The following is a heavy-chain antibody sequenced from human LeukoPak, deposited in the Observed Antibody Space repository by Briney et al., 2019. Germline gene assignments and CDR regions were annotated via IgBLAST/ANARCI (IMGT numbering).Heavy chain of an antibody. CDR1: GFTFSSYA. D-gene: IGHD5-18*01. CDR2: ISYDGSNK. CDR3: ARDLPFQGIQLWSPYMDV. V-gene: IGHV3-30-3*01. J-gene: IGHJ6*03. Sequence: GRSLRLSCAASGFTFSSYAMHWVRQAPGKGLEGVAVISYDGSNKYYADSVKGRFTISRDNSKTTLYLQMNSLRAEDTAVYYCARDLPFQGIQLWSPYMDVWGKGTTVTVSS.